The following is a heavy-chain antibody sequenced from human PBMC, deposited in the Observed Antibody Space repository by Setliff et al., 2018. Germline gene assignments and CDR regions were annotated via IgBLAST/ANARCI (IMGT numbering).Heavy chain of an antibody. D-gene: IGHD2-15*01. CDR1: GGSISSYY. J-gene: IGHJ3*02. CDR3: ARSICSGSYCSYDAYDI. CDR2: IYIGGSA. Sequence: SETLSLTCTVSGGSISSYYWSWIRQPAGKGLEWIGHIYIGGSANYNPSLKSRVTISVDTSKNQFSLKLSSVTTADTAVYYCARSICSGSYCSYDAYDIWGQGTMVTVSS. V-gene: IGHV4-4*07.